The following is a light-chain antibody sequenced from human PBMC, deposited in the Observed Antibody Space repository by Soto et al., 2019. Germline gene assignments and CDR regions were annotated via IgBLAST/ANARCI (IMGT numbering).Light chain of an antibody. Sequence: QSVLTQPASVSGSPGQSITISCTGTSSDVGAYNFVSWYQQHPGKAPKLMISEVSDRPSGVSNRFSGSKSGNTASLTISGLQAEDEADYYCSSYTTSTTYVFGTGTRSPS. CDR1: SSDVGAYNF. CDR3: SSYTTSTTYV. CDR2: EVS. J-gene: IGLJ1*01. V-gene: IGLV2-14*01.